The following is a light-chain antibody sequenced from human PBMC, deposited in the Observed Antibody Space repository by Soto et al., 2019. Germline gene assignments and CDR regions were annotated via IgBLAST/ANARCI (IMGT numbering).Light chain of an antibody. Sequence: DTRMAQSPSCLSASVPDRETITFGASQNIFDFLNWYQQKPGKAPKLLIYAASSLQSGVPSRFSGSGPGTDFTLTISSLQPEDFATYYCQQTYNTPQTFGQGTKVDIK. V-gene: IGKV1-39*01. CDR1: QNIFDF. J-gene: IGKJ1*01. CDR2: AAS. CDR3: QQTYNTPQT.